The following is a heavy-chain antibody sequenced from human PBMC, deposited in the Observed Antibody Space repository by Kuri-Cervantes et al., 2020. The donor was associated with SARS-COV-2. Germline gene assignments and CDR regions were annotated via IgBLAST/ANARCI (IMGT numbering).Heavy chain of an antibody. CDR1: GGSFSGYY. CDR2: INHSGST. D-gene: IGHD2-21*02. CDR3: ARVVFYCGADCYHYYSYAMDV. J-gene: IGHJ6*02. V-gene: IGHV4-34*01. Sequence: GSLRLSCAVYGGSFSGYYWSWIRQPPGKGLEWIGEINHSGSTNYNPSLKSRVTISVDTSKNQFSLRLSSVTAADTAVYYCARVVFYCGADCYHYYSYAMDVWGQGTTVTVSS.